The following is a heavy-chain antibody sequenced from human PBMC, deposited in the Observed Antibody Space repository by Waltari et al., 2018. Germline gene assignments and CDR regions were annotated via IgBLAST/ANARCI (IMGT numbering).Heavy chain of an antibody. J-gene: IGHJ4*02. D-gene: IGHD2-2*01. CDR1: GFTFSSYA. V-gene: IGHV3-23*01. CDR2: ISGSGGST. Sequence: EVQLLESGGGLVQPGGSLRLSCAASGFTFSSYAMSWVRPAPGKGLEWVSAISGSGGSTYYADSVKGRFTISRDNSKNTLYLQMNSLRAEDTAVYYCAKDRLYQLLRYYFDYWGQGTLVTVSS. CDR3: AKDRLYQLLRYYFDY.